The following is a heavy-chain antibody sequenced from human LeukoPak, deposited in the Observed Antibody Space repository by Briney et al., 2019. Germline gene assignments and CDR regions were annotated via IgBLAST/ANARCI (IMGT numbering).Heavy chain of an antibody. V-gene: IGHV1-2*02. Sequence: PGASVKVSCKASGYTFTGYYMHWVRQAPGQGLEWMGWINPNSGGTNYAQKFQGRVTMTRDTSISTAYMELSRLRSEDTAVYYCARGFWSGYPDYYYYYMDVWGKGTTVTVSS. D-gene: IGHD3-3*01. CDR2: INPNSGGT. CDR3: ARGFWSGYPDYYYYYMDV. J-gene: IGHJ6*03. CDR1: GYTFTGYY.